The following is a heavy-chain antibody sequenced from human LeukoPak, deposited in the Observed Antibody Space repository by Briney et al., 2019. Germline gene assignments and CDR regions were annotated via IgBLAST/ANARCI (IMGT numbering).Heavy chain of an antibody. V-gene: IGHV4-39*07. J-gene: IGHJ4*02. D-gene: IGHD3/OR15-3a*01. CDR2: IYYSGTT. CDR3: ARDRNTQDYYFTPGNFDY. CDR1: GGSISSYSYY. Sequence: SSQTLSLTCTVSGGSISSYSYYWGWIRQPPGKGLEWIGSIYYSGTTYYNPSLKSRVTISVDTSKNQFSLKLSSVTAADTAVYYCARDRNTQDYYFTPGNFDYWGQGTLVTVSS.